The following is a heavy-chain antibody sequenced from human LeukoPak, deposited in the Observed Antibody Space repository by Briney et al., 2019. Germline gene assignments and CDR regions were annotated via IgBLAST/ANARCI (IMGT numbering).Heavy chain of an antibody. CDR2: FNPSGSST. V-gene: IGHV1-46*01. CDR3: ARAGENYYDFYY. CDR1: GYTFTSFY. J-gene: IGHJ4*02. D-gene: IGHD1-26*01. Sequence: ASVKVSCKASGYTFTSFYMHWVRQAPGQGLEWMGIFNPSGSSTTYAQKFQCRVTMTRDTSTSIVYMELSSLGSEDTAVYYCARAGENYYDFYYWGQGTLVTVSS.